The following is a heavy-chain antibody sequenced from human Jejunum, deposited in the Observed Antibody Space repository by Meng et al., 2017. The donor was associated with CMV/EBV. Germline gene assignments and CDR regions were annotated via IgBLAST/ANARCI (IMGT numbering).Heavy chain of an antibody. D-gene: IGHD6-19*01. J-gene: IGHJ6*02. Sequence: SYGMHWVRQAPGKGLEWVAYIRYDGSDKYYTDAVKGRFTISRDNSQSTLYLQMNSLRAEDTALYYCAKEDGTYTSGWPSYYYGMDVWGRGTTVIVSS. CDR2: IRYDGSDK. CDR1: SYG. V-gene: IGHV3-30*02. CDR3: AKEDGTYTSGWPSYYYGMDV.